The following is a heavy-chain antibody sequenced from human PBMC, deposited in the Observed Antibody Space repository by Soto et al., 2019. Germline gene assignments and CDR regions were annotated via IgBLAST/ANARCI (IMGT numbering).Heavy chain of an antibody. CDR2: IYYSGST. J-gene: IGHJ5*02. CDR3: AGSGITGTTIWFDP. CDR1: GGSISSGDYY. V-gene: IGHV4-30-4*01. D-gene: IGHD1-7*01. Sequence: SETLSLTCTVSGGSISSGDYYWSWIRQPPGKGLEWIGYIYYSGSTYYNPSLKSRVTISVDTSKNQFSLKLSSVTAADTAVYYCAGSGITGTTIWFDPWGQGTLVTVSS.